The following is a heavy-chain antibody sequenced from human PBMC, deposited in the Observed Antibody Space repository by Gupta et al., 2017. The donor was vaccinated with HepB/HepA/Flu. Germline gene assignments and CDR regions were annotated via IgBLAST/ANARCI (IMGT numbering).Heavy chain of an antibody. CDR2: IRNKANSYTT. CDR1: GVTFSEHY. CDR3: SRGETGPSPPGRNDC. Sequence: EVRLVESGGGLVQPGGSLRLSCVVSGVTFSEHYMDWIRQAPGKGLEWVGRIRNKANSYTTEYAASVKDRFTITRDDSKDSLYLQMNSLNNGDTAVYYCSRGETGPSPPGRNDCWGQGTLVTVSS. J-gene: IGHJ4*02. D-gene: IGHD1-14*01. V-gene: IGHV3-72*01.